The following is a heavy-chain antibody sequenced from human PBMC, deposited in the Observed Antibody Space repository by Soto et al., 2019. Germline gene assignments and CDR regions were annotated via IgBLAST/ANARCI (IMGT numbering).Heavy chain of an antibody. J-gene: IGHJ4*02. Sequence: EVQLMESGGGLAQPGGSLRLSCAASGFTFSRYVMTWVRQAPGKGLEWVSTIGVTGGGTYYADSVKGRFTISRDSSKNTVYLQMNSLRAEDTAVYYCAKLQWGDPLDYWGQGTLVTVSS. V-gene: IGHV3-23*01. CDR1: GFTFSRYV. D-gene: IGHD2-21*02. CDR3: AKLQWGDPLDY. CDR2: IGVTGGGT.